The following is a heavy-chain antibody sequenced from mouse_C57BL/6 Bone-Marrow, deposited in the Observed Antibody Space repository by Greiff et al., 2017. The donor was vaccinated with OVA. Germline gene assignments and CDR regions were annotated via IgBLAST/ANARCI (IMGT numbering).Heavy chain of an antibody. CDR3: ASDGYYSFAY. CDR2: IYPRSGNT. J-gene: IGHJ3*01. CDR1: GYTFTSSG. Sequence: QVQLQQSGAELARPGASVKLSCKASGYTFTSSGISWVKQRTGQGLEWIGEIYPRSGNTYYNEKFKGKATLTADKSSITAYMELRSLTSEDSAVYVCASDGYYSFAYWGQGTLVTVSA. V-gene: IGHV1-81*01. D-gene: IGHD2-3*01.